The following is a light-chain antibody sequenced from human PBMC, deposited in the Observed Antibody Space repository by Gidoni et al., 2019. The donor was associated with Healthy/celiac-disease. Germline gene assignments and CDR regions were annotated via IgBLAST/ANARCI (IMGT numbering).Light chain of an antibody. CDR3: QQYYSTPPLT. Sequence: DIQMTQSPSSLSASVGDRVTITCRASQGISNSLAWYQQKPGKAPKHLLYAASRLESGVPSRFSGSGSGTDYTLTISSLQPEDFATYYCQQYYSTPPLTFGGGTKVEIK. CDR2: AAS. CDR1: QGISNS. V-gene: IGKV1-NL1*01. J-gene: IGKJ4*01.